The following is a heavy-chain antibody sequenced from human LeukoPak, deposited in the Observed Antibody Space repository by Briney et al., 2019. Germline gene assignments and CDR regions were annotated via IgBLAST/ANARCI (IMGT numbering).Heavy chain of an antibody. D-gene: IGHD3-10*01. CDR2: IYTSGST. J-gene: IGHJ6*02. V-gene: IGHV4-4*07. CDR1: GGSISSYY. CDR3: ARLLWFGELGYYYYGMDV. Sequence: PSETLSLTCTVSGGSISSYYWSWIRQPAGKGLEWIGRIYTSGSTNYNPSLKSRVTMSVDTSKNQFSLKLSSVTAADTAVYYCARLLWFGELGYYYYGMDVWGQGTTVTVSS.